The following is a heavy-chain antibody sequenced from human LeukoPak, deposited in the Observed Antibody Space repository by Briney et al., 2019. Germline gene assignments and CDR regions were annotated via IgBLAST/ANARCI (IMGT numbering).Heavy chain of an antibody. J-gene: IGHJ4*02. Sequence: PGGSLRLSCAASGFTFSSYAMSWVRQAPGKGLEWVSAISGSGGSTYYADSVKGRFTISRDNSKNTLYLQMNSLRAEDTAVYYCAKAHITMVRGVIITFDYWGQGTLVTVSS. CDR3: AKAHITMVRGVIITFDY. CDR1: GFTFSSYA. D-gene: IGHD3-10*01. V-gene: IGHV3-23*01. CDR2: ISGSGGST.